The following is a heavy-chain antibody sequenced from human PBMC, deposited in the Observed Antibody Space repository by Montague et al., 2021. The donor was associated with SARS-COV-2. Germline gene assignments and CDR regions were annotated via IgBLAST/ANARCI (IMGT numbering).Heavy chain of an antibody. V-gene: IGHV4-34*01. CDR2: INHSGST. D-gene: IGHD3-22*01. Sequence: SETLSLTCAVYGGSFSGYYWSWVRQRPGKGLGWMGEINHSGSTNYNQTLTSQVTISVDTSTNQFSLKLSSVTAADTAVYYCSRGTGWLSRSSYYFDYWGQGTLVTVSS. CDR1: GGSFSGYY. CDR3: SRGTGWLSRSSYYFDY. J-gene: IGHJ4*02.